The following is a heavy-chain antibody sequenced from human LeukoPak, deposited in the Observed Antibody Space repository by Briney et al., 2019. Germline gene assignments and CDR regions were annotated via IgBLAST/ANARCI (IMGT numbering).Heavy chain of an antibody. CDR2: INPSGGSA. Sequence: ASVKVSCKASGDTINNYYMHWVRQAPGQGLEWMGIINPSGGSARYAQKFQGRVTMTRDTSTSTLYMEVSSLRSEDTAVYYCARGRDYGSGSYSPENDYWGQGTLVTVSS. D-gene: IGHD3-10*01. CDR3: ARGRDYGSGSYSPENDY. CDR1: GDTINNYY. J-gene: IGHJ4*02. V-gene: IGHV1-46*02.